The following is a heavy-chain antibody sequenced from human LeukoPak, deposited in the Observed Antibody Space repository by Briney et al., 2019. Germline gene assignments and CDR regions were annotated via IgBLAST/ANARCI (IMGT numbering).Heavy chain of an antibody. Sequence: ESSETLSLTCTVSGGSISSGSHYWSWIRQPAGKGLEWIGRIYTSGSTNYNPSLKSRVTISIDTSKNQFSLKLTSVTAADTAVYYCARDGWFAESRYIDLWGRGTLVTVSS. J-gene: IGHJ2*01. CDR2: IYTSGST. CDR1: GGSISSGSHY. D-gene: IGHD3-10*01. V-gene: IGHV4-61*02. CDR3: ARDGWFAESRYIDL.